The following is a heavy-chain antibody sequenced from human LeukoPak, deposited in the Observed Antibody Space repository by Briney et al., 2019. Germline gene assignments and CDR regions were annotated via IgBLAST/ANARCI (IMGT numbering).Heavy chain of an antibody. CDR2: MYYRGTT. V-gene: IGHV4-59*01. CDR3: ASVPADESTGYGRGYYQH. Sequence: PSETLSLTCSDSGGPISGYQWNWIRQPPGKGLEWIAYMYYRGTTNYRPSLRSRVTISVDTSKNQFSLTLISVTAADTAVYYCASVPADESTGYGRGYYQHWGQGTLVTVSS. CDR1: GGPISGYQ. J-gene: IGHJ1*01. D-gene: IGHD3-22*01.